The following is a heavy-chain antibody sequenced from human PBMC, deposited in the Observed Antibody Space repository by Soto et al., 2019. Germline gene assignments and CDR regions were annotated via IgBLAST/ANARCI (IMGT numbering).Heavy chain of an antibody. Sequence: QVQLQQWGAGLLKPSETLSLTCAVYGGSFSGYYWSWIRQPPGKGLEWIGEINHSGSTNYNPSLKTRVTISVDTSKNQFSLKLSSVTAADTAVYYCARFYYDSSGQTRYYFDYWGQGTLVTVSS. CDR3: ARFYYDSSGQTRYYFDY. D-gene: IGHD3-22*01. CDR1: GGSFSGYY. J-gene: IGHJ4*02. CDR2: INHSGST. V-gene: IGHV4-34*01.